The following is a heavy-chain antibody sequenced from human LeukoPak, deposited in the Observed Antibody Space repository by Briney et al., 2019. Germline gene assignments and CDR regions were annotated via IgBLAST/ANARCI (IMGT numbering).Heavy chain of an antibody. CDR2: IYTSGST. D-gene: IGHD2-21*02. CDR1: GGSISSYY. CDR3: ARDPALGGDCYFDY. Sequence: SGTLSLTCTVSGGSISSYYWSWIRQPAGKGLEWIGRIYTSGSTNYNPSLKSRVTISVDTSKNQFSLKLSSVTAADTAVYYSARDPALGGDCYFDYWGQGSLVTVSS. J-gene: IGHJ4*02. V-gene: IGHV4-4*07.